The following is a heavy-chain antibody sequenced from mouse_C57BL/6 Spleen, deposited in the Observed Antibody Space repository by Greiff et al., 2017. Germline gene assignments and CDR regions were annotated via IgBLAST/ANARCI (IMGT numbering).Heavy chain of an antibody. J-gene: IGHJ2*01. V-gene: IGHV1-82*01. D-gene: IGHD2-2*01. CDR1: GYAFSSSW. CDR2: IYPGDGDT. Sequence: QVQLQQSGPELVKPGASVKISCKASGYAFSSSWMNWVKQRPGKGLECIGRIYPGDGDTNYNGKFKGKATLTADKSSSTAYMQLSSLTSEDSAVYFCARSNGYDYWGQGTTLTVSS. CDR3: ARSNGYDY.